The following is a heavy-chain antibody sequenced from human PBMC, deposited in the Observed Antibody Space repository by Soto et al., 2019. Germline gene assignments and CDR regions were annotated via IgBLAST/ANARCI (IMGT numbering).Heavy chain of an antibody. CDR1: GFTFSNAW. CDR2: IKSKTDGGTT. J-gene: IGHJ4*02. Sequence: GSLRLSCAASGFTFSNAWMSWVRQAPGKGLEWVGRIKSKTDGGTTDYAAPVKGRFTISRDDSKNTLYLQMNSLKTEDTAVYYCTTDAGYDYVWGSYRVSDYWGQGTLVTVSS. D-gene: IGHD3-16*02. CDR3: TTDAGYDYVWGSYRVSDY. V-gene: IGHV3-15*01.